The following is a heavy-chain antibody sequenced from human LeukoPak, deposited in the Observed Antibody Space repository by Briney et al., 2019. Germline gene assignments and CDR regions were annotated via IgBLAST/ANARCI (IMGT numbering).Heavy chain of an antibody. J-gene: IGHJ4*02. CDR3: AREGHYDTSGYSPLGF. D-gene: IGHD3-22*01. CDR1: GVTFSTSG. Sequence: SVKVSCKASGVTFSTSGMNWVRQAPGQGLEWIGGIIPVFTNANYAQKLQGRLTITADESTSTAYMELSSLTSEDTAMYYCAREGHYDTSGYSPLGFWGQGTLVAVSS. CDR2: IIPVFTNA. V-gene: IGHV1-69*01.